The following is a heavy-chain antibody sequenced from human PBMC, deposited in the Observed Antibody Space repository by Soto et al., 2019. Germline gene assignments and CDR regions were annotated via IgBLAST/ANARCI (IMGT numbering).Heavy chain of an antibody. V-gene: IGHV4-59*11. CDR3: ARGIQTSYYYYYYMDV. J-gene: IGHJ6*03. CDR1: GGSISSHY. Sequence: QVQLQESGPGLVKPSETLSLTCTVSGGSISSHYWNWIRQPPGKGLEWIGYIYHTGSTNYNPSLTSRVTISVDTSKNQFSLTVHSATAADTAVYFCARGIQTSYYYYYYMDVWGKGTTVTVSS. CDR2: IYHTGST.